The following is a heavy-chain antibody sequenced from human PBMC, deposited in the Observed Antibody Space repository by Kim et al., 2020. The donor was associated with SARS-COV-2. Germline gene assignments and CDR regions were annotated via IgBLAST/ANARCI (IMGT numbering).Heavy chain of an antibody. Sequence: GGSLRLSCAASGFTFSSYGMHWVRQAPGKGLEWVAVIWYDGSNKYYADSVKGRFTISRDNSKNTLYLQMNSLRAEDTAVYYCARGGYFDWLLSYDYWGQGTLVTVSS. D-gene: IGHD3-9*01. CDR1: GFTFSSYG. CDR2: IWYDGSNK. V-gene: IGHV3-33*01. CDR3: ARGGYFDWLLSYDY. J-gene: IGHJ4*02.